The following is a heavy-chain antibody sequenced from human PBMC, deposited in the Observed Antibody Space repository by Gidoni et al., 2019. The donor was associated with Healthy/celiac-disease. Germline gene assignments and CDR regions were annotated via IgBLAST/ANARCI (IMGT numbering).Heavy chain of an antibody. V-gene: IGHV3-23*01. CDR1: GFTFSSYA. D-gene: IGHD1-26*01. Sequence: EVQLLESGGGLVQPGGSRRLSCAASGFTFSSYAMSGVRQAPGKGLEWVSAIRGSGGSTYYADSVKGRFTISRANSKTPLYLQLNSLSAADTAVYYSAKGSGSYYGWGQGTLVTVSS. CDR2: IRGSGGST. CDR3: AKGSGSYYG. J-gene: IGHJ4*02.